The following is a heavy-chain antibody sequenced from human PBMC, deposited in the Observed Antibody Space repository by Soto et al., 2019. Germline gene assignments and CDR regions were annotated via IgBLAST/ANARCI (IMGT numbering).Heavy chain of an antibody. V-gene: IGHV4-34*01. D-gene: IGHD4-17*01. Sequence: QVQLQQWGAGLLKPSETLSLTCAVYGGSFSGYYWSWIRQHPGKGLEWIGEINHSGSTNYNPSLKSRVTISVDTSKNQFSLKLSSVTAADTAVYYCARGRAQGDYGVWGQGTLVTVSS. CDR1: GGSFSGYY. CDR2: INHSGST. CDR3: ARGRAQGDYGV. J-gene: IGHJ4*02.